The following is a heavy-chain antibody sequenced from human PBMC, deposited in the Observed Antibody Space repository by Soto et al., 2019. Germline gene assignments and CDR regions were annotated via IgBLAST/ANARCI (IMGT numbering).Heavy chain of an antibody. V-gene: IGHV3-30*18. CDR3: AKGGPYYYYYYMDV. Sequence: GGSLRLSCAASGFTFSSYGIHWVRQAPGKGLEWVAVISYDGSNKYYADSVKGRFTISRDNSKNTLYLQMNSLRAEDTAVYYCAKGGPYYYYYYMDVWGKGTTVTVSS. D-gene: IGHD2-15*01. CDR2: ISYDGSNK. J-gene: IGHJ6*03. CDR1: GFTFSSYG.